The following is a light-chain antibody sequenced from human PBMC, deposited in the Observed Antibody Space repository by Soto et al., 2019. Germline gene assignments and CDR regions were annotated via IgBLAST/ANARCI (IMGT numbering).Light chain of an antibody. J-gene: IGLJ1*01. CDR2: SDN. V-gene: IGLV1-47*02. CDR3: AAWDDRLSGYG. CDR1: SSNIAKNY. Sequence: QSVLTQPPSTSGTPGQRVTISCSGASSNIAKNYVYWYQQVPGMAPKLLIYSDNQRPSGVPDRFSGSKSGTSASLAISGLRSEDEADYYCAAWDDRLSGYGFGGWTKVTVL.